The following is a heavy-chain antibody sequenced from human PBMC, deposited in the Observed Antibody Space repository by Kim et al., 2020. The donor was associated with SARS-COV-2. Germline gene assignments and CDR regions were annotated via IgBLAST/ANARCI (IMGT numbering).Heavy chain of an antibody. CDR1: GYTLTELS. CDR3: ATLYYYDSSGYQYVDY. J-gene: IGHJ4*02. D-gene: IGHD3-22*01. Sequence: ASVKVSCKVSGYTLTELSMHWVRQAPGKGLEWKGGFEPEDGETVYAQKFQGRVTMTEDTSTDTAYMELSSLRSEDTAVYYCATLYYYDSSGYQYVDYWGQGTLVTVSS. V-gene: IGHV1-24*01. CDR2: FEPEDGET.